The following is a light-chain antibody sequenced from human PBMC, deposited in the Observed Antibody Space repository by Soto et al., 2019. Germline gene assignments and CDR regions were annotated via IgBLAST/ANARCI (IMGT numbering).Light chain of an antibody. Sequence: QSALTQPRSVSGSPGQSVTISCTGTSSDVGAYQYVSWYQQFPGKAPKLILYDVNKRPSGVPHRFSGSKSDNTASLTISGLQAEDEADYYCSPYAGSYTVVFGGGTKLTVL. CDR3: SPYAGSYTVV. V-gene: IGLV2-11*01. CDR2: DVN. CDR1: SSDVGAYQY. J-gene: IGLJ2*01.